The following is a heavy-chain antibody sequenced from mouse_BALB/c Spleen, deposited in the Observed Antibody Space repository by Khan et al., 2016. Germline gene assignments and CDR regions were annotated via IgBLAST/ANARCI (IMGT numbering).Heavy chain of an antibody. Sequence: VQLQQPGPELMKPGASVKISCKASGYSFTSYYMHWVKQSHGKSLEWIGYIDPFNGGTSYNQTFKGKATLTVDKSSSTAYMHLSSLTSEDSAVYYCASSTQSFDAMDYWGQGTSVTVSS. CDR1: GYSFTSYY. CDR2: IDPFNGGT. D-gene: IGHD1-1*01. CDR3: ASSTQSFDAMDY. V-gene: IGHV1S135*01. J-gene: IGHJ4*01.